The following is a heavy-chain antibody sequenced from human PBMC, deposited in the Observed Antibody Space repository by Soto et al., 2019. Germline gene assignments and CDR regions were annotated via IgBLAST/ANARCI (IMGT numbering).Heavy chain of an antibody. Sequence: SETLSLTCAVSGGSISSSNWWSWVRQPPGKGLEWIGEIYHSGSTNYNPSLKSRVTISVDKSKNQFSLKLSSVTAADTAVYYCARGACRGGSCYSVDIWGQGTMVTVSS. J-gene: IGHJ3*02. CDR2: IYHSGST. CDR1: GGSISSSNW. D-gene: IGHD2-15*01. V-gene: IGHV4-4*02. CDR3: ARGACRGGSCYSVDI.